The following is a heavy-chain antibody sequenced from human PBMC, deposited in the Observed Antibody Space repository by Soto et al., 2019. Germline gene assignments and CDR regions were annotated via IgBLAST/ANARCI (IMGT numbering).Heavy chain of an antibody. CDR3: ASLSAPSDY. V-gene: IGHV3-74*01. CDR2: IDSFGSTT. CDR1: GSTFSNYW. Sequence: PGGSLRLSCTASGSTFSNYWMHWVRQAPGKGLVWVSEIDSFGSTTTYTDSVRGRFTISRDNPKNTLYLQMNSLRVEDTAVYFCASLSAPSDYWGPGTLVTVSS. J-gene: IGHJ4*02. D-gene: IGHD3-3*01.